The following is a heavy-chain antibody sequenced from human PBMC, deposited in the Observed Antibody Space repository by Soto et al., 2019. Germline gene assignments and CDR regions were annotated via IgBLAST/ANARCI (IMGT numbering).Heavy chain of an antibody. CDR2: ISAHNGNT. V-gene: IGHV1-18*01. CDR1: GYAFTTYG. CDR3: ATGRYGDY. D-gene: IGHD1-1*01. J-gene: IGHJ4*02. Sequence: QVHLVQSGAEVKKPGASVKVSCKGSGYAFTTYGITWVRQAPGQGLEWMGWISAHNGNTNYAQKLQGRVTVTRDTSTSTAYMELMSLTSDYTAVYYCATGRYGDYWGQGALVTVSS.